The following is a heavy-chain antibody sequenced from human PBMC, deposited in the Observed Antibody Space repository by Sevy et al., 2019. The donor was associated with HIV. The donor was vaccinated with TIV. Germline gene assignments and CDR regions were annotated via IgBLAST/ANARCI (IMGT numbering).Heavy chain of an antibody. CDR3: AKDIVFVVVEASDI. CDR2: ISGAGYRDDST. D-gene: IGHD2-8*02. V-gene: IGHV3-23*01. CDR1: GFTFDTYA. Sequence: GGSLRLSCLASGFTFDTYAMNWVRQTPGKGLEWVSAISGAGYRDDSTYYADSVKGRFTISRDNSKNALYLQMNNLKTDDTAIYYCAKDIVFVVVEASDIWGQGTMVTVSS. J-gene: IGHJ3*02.